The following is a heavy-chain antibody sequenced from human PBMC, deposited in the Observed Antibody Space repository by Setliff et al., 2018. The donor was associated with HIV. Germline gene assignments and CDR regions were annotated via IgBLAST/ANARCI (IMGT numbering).Heavy chain of an antibody. CDR2: IYYSGGT. J-gene: IGHJ5*02. CDR1: GFSLSTSGMY. D-gene: IGHD3-22*01. CDR3: ARENGWLFGWFDP. Sequence: SGPTLVNPTQTLTLTCTFSGFSLSTSGMYVSWIRQPPGKALEWIGYIYYSGGTSYSGTTYYNPSVASRITISGDTSKNQFSLKLTSVTAADTAIYYCARENGWLFGWFDPWGQGTPVTVSS. V-gene: IGHV4-30-4*07.